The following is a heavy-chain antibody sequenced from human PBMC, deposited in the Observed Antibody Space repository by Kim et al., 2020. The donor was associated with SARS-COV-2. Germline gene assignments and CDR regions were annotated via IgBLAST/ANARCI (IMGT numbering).Heavy chain of an antibody. Sequence: ADSVKGRVTISRDNAKNSLYLQMNSLRAEDTAVYYCARDRIAAAGAFDYWGQGTLVTVSS. D-gene: IGHD6-13*01. V-gene: IGHV3-21*01. CDR3: ARDRIAAAGAFDY. J-gene: IGHJ4*02.